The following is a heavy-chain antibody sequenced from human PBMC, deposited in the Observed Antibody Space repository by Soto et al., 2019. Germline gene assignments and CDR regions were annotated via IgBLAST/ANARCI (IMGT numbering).Heavy chain of an antibody. V-gene: IGHV3-23*01. D-gene: IGHD3-16*01. CDR2: ISATGGGT. CDR1: GFKFSNYA. J-gene: IGHJ4*02. CDR3: AKDRRAGGNSAFYFDF. Sequence: GRSLRLSCAASGFKFSNYAMSWVRQAPGKGLEWVSLISATGGGTYYADSVKGRFTISRDNSHNTLYLQVHSLTAEDTAVYYCAKDRRAGGNSAFYFDFWGQGAQVTVSS.